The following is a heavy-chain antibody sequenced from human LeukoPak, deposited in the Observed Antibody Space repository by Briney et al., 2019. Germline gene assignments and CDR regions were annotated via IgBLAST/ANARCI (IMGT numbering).Heavy chain of an antibody. Sequence: ASVKVSCKASGYTFTDYYMHWVRQAPGQGLEWMGWINPNSGGTNYAQKLQGRVTMNRDTSISTAYMELSRLRSDDTAVYYCARDGGYCSSTSCYSAYYYMDVWGKGTTVTVSS. CDR2: INPNSGGT. CDR1: GYTFTDYY. V-gene: IGHV1-2*02. D-gene: IGHD2-2*01. CDR3: ARDGGYCSSTSCYSAYYYMDV. J-gene: IGHJ6*03.